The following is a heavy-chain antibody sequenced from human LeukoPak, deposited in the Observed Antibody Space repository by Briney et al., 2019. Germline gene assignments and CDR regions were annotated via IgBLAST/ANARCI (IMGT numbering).Heavy chain of an antibody. J-gene: IGHJ6*02. V-gene: IGHV4-59*01. CDR3: ARDEESAAYGMDV. D-gene: IGHD6-13*01. CDR2: IYYSGST. CDR1: GGSISSYY. Sequence: SETLSLTCTVSGGSISSYYWSWIRQPPGKGLEWIGYIYYSGSTNYDPSLKSRVTISVDTSKNQFSLKLSSVTAADTAVYYCARDEESAAYGMDVWGQGTTVTVSS.